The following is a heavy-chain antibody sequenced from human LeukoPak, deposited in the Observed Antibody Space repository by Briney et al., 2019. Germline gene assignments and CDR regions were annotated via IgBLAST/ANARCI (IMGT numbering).Heavy chain of an antibody. CDR1: GVSISSAAYY. D-gene: IGHD3-10*01. V-gene: IGHV4-61*02. CDR2: IYTSGST. CDR3: ARAGDGSGSYDNADYDF. J-gene: IGHJ4*02. Sequence: SQTLSLTCTVSGVSISSAAYYWSWIRQPAGKGLEWIGRIYTSGSTNYNPSLKSRVTMSIDTSKNQFSLKVISVTAADAAVYYCARAGDGSGSYDNADYDFWGQGILVTVSS.